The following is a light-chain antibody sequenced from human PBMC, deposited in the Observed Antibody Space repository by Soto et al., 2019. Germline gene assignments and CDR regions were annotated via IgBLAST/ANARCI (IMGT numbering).Light chain of an antibody. Sequence: DIPMTQSPSTLSGSVGDRVTITCRASQTISSWLAWYQQKPGKAPKLLIYKASTLKSGVPSRFSGSGSGTEFTLTINSLQPDDFATYYCQHYNSYSEVFGQGTKVELK. CDR2: KAS. CDR3: QHYNSYSEV. J-gene: IGKJ1*01. CDR1: QTISSW. V-gene: IGKV1-5*03.